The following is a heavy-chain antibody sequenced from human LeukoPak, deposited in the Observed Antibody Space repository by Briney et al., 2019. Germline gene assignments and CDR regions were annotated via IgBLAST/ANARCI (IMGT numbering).Heavy chain of an antibody. CDR3: AREPLYDSRYLGY. V-gene: IGHV4-59*01. D-gene: IGHD3-22*01. Sequence: PSETLSLTCTVSGGSISSYYWSWIRQPPGKGLEWIGYIYYSGSTNYNPSLKSRVTISVDTSKNQFSLKLSSVTAADTAVYYCAREPLYDSRYLGYWGQGTRVTVSS. CDR1: GGSISSYY. J-gene: IGHJ4*02. CDR2: IYYSGST.